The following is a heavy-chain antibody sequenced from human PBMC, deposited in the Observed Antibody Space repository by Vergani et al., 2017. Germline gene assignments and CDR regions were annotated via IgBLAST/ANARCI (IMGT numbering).Heavy chain of an antibody. CDR3: AKGGYYDSSGYYNTGRPNDAFDI. CDR2: ISAYNGNT. V-gene: IGHV1-18*01. D-gene: IGHD3-22*01. Sequence: QVQLVQSGAEVKKPGASVKVSCKASGYTFTSYGISWVRQAPGQGLEWMGWISAYNGNTNYAQKLQGRVTMTTDTSTSTASMELRSLRSDDTAVYSCAKGGYYDSSGYYNTGRPNDAFDIWGQGTMVXVSS. J-gene: IGHJ3*02. CDR1: GYTFTSYG.